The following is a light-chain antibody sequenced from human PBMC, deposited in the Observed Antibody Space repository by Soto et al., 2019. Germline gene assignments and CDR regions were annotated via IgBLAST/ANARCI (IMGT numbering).Light chain of an antibody. CDR3: CSYAANYVR. Sequence: QSALTQPRSVSGSPGQSVTISCTGTSSDVGGFKYVSWYQQHPGKAPKLIIFDAGKRPSGVPDRFSGSKSGYTASLTISGLQGEDEADYYCCSYAANYVRFGGGTKLTVL. J-gene: IGLJ2*01. CDR1: SSDVGGFKY. CDR2: DAG. V-gene: IGLV2-11*01.